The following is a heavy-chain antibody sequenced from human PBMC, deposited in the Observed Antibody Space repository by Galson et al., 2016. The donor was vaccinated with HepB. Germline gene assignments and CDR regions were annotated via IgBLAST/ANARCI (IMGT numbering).Heavy chain of an antibody. CDR1: GGSISSADYY. CDR2: IYYSGST. D-gene: IGHD2-15*01. V-gene: IGHV4-31*03. J-gene: IGHJ4*02. Sequence: TLSLTCTVSGGSISSADYYWSWIRQHAGKGLEWIGYIYYSGSTYYNPSLKSRVTMSIDTSKNQFSLKMTSVTAADTAVYYCAGFDLGGCGTGICSQWGQGTLVTVSA. CDR3: AGFDLGGCGTGICSQ.